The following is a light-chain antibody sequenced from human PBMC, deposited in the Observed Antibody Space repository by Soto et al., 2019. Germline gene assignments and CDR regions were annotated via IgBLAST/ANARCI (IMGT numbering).Light chain of an antibody. CDR2: LGS. Sequence: DIVMTQSPLSLPVTPGEPASISCRSSQSLLHSNGYNYLDWYLQKPGQSPQLLIYLGSDRASGVPDRFSGSGSGTDFTLKISRVEAEDFGVYYCMQALETPRTFGQGTKLDIK. V-gene: IGKV2-28*01. CDR3: MQALETPRT. CDR1: QSLLHSNGYNY. J-gene: IGKJ2*02.